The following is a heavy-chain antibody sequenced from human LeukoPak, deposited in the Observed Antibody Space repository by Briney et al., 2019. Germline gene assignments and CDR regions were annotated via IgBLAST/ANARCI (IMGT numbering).Heavy chain of an antibody. CDR1: GFTFSSYA. J-gene: IGHJ3*02. D-gene: IGHD6-13*01. V-gene: IGHV3-64*01. Sequence: PGGSLRLTCAASGFTFSSYAMHWVRQAPGKGLEYLSANSNNGGSTYYANSVKGRFTISRDNSKNTLYRQMGSLRAEDMAVYYCARGKKKGIVAAGPSWGAFDIWGQGTMVTVSS. CDR3: ARGKKKGIVAAGPSWGAFDI. CDR2: NSNNGGST.